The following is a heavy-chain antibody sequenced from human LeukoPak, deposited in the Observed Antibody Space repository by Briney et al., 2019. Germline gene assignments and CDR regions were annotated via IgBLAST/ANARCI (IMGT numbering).Heavy chain of an antibody. CDR1: GFTVGSNY. CDR3: VVGNLEY. J-gene: IGHJ4*02. V-gene: IGHV3-21*01. CDR2: ISSSSSYI. Sequence: GGSLRLSCAASGFTVGSNYMSWVRQAPGKGLEWVSSISSSSSYIYYADSVKGRFTISRDNAKNSLYLQMNSLRAEDTAVYYCVVGNLEYWGQGTLVTVYS. D-gene: IGHD1-14*01.